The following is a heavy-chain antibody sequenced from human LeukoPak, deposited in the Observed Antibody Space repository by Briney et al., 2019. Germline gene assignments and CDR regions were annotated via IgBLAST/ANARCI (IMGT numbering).Heavy chain of an antibody. Sequence: ASVKLSCKASGYTSSVYCLRWVRQAPGQGLEWMGWINPNSGGTNYAQKFQGRVTMTRDTSISTAYMEQSRLRSDDTAVYYCSKSIAQAGRRVDYWGQGTLVTVSS. CDR2: INPNSGGT. V-gene: IGHV1-2*02. D-gene: IGHD6-13*01. CDR1: GYTSSVYC. CDR3: SKSIAQAGRRVDY. J-gene: IGHJ4*02.